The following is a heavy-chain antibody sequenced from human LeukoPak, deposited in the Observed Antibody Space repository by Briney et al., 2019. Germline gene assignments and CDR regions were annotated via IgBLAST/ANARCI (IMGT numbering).Heavy chain of an antibody. CDR3: ARDLYFVGASYYYGMDV. CDR1: GGTFSSYA. D-gene: IGHD1-26*01. J-gene: IGHJ6*02. V-gene: IGHV1-69*01. CDR2: IIPIFGTA. Sequence: KVSCKASGGTFSSYAISWVRQAPGQGLEWMGGIIPIFGTANYAQKFQGRVTITADESTSTAYMELSSLRSEDTAVYYCARDLYFVGASYYYGMDVWGQGTTVTVSS.